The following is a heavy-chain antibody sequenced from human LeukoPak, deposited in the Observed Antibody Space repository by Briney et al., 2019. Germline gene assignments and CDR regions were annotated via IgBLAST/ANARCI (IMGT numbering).Heavy chain of an antibody. CDR3: ARAPEWLIFDY. V-gene: IGHV3-53*04. CDR2: IYSGGST. CDR1: AFTVSSNY. D-gene: IGHD6-19*01. Sequence: AVSLRLSGSAAAFTVSSNYMRWVPQAPGKGLEGGSVIYSGGSTYYAESVKGRFTISRHNSKNTLYLQLNSLSAEDTAVYYCARAPEWLIFDYWGQGTLVTVSS. J-gene: IGHJ4*02.